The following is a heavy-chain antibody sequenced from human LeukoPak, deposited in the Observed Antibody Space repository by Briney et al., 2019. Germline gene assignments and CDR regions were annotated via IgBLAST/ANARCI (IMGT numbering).Heavy chain of an antibody. D-gene: IGHD1-20*01. J-gene: IGHJ4*02. Sequence: GGSLRHSCAASGCTFSNAWMNWVRQAPGKGLEWDGRIKSKTDGGTTDYAAPVKGRFTISRDDSKNTLYLQMNSLKTEDTAVYYCTTQYNWNDGFDYWGQGTLVTVSS. V-gene: IGHV3-15*07. CDR1: GCTFSNAW. CDR3: TTQYNWNDGFDY. CDR2: IKSKTDGGTT.